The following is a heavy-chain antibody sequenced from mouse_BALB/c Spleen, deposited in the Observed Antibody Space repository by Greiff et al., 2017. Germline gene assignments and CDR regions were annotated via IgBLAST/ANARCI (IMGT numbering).Heavy chain of an antibody. CDR3: TRIYYDYGCYFDY. J-gene: IGHJ2*01. Sequence: VQLQQSGAELVKPGASVKLSCKASGYTFTSYYMYWVKQRPGQGLEWIGEINPSNGGTNFNEKFKSKATLTVDKSSSTAYMQLSSLTSEDSAVYYCTRIYYDYGCYFDYWGQGTTLTVSS. D-gene: IGHD2-4*01. V-gene: IGHV1S81*02. CDR1: GYTFTSYY. CDR2: INPSNGGT.